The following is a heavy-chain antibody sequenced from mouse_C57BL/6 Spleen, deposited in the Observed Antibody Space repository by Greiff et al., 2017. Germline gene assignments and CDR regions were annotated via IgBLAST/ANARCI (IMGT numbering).Heavy chain of an antibody. CDR3: ARSGYGSSSAWFAY. CDR2: INPNNGGT. D-gene: IGHD1-1*01. V-gene: IGHV1-22*01. CDR1: GYTFTDYN. J-gene: IGHJ3*01. Sequence: DVKLVESGPELVKPGASVKMSCKASGYTFTDYNMHWVKQSHGKSLEWIGYINPNNGGTSYNQKFKGKATLTVNKSSSTAYMELRSLTSEDSAVYYCARSGYGSSSAWFAYWGQGTLVTVSA.